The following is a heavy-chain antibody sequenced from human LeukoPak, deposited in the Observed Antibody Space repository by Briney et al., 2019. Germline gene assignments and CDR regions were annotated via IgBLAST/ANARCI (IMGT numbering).Heavy chain of an antibody. Sequence: SETLSLTCTVSGGSISSSSYYWGWIRQPPGKGLEWIGSIYYSGNTYYNPSLKSRVAISVDTSKNQFSLRLSSVTAADTAVYYCARGRYQIDPWGQGTLVTVSS. V-gene: IGHV4-39*07. CDR3: ARGRYQIDP. D-gene: IGHD2-2*01. J-gene: IGHJ5*02. CDR2: IYYSGNT. CDR1: GGSISSSSYY.